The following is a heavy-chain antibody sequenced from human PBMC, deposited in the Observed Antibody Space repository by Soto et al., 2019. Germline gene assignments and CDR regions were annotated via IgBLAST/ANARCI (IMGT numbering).Heavy chain of an antibody. D-gene: IGHD3-10*01. CDR1: GFTISSHA. CDR3: AKDLRRFGEYQAPLCY. CDR2: ISGSGGST. Sequence: VVPLRLSWAAAGFTISSHAMRRVRQAPRQGLEWVSAISGSGGSTYYADSVKGRFTISRDNSKNTLYLQMNSLRAEDTAVYYCAKDLRRFGEYQAPLCYRGQGTLVTVSS. J-gene: IGHJ4*02. V-gene: IGHV3-23*01.